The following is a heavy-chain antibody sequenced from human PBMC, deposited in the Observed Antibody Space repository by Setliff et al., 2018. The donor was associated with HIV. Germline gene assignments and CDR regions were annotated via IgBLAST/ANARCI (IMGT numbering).Heavy chain of an antibody. Sequence: SETLSLTCSVSGDSMSPCYWSWIRQSADKGLEWIGRVHPTGSTIYNPSLRSRVTMSVDTSKSQFSLKLSSGTAADTAMYYCARVFPPIRGAPFGTPPGAFDIWGQGTMVTVSS. D-gene: IGHD2-15*01. V-gene: IGHV4-4*07. J-gene: IGHJ3*02. CDR2: VHPTGST. CDR1: GDSMSPCY. CDR3: ARVFPPIRGAPFGTPPGAFDI.